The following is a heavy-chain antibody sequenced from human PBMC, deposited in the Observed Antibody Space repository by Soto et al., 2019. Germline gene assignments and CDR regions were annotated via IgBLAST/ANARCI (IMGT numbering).Heavy chain of an antibody. CDR2: VLYSGNT. Sequence: QVQLQESGPGLVTPSETLSLTCTVSGGSIGGYSWNWIRQSPGRGLEWIGDVLYSGNTNYNPSLESRVTISVDTSKNQFSLKLTSVTAAETAIYYCAKSRGVTGTTFNWFDSWGQGTQVSVSS. CDR3: AKSRGVTGTTFNWFDS. D-gene: IGHD1-1*01. CDR1: GGSIGGYS. V-gene: IGHV4-59*01. J-gene: IGHJ5*01.